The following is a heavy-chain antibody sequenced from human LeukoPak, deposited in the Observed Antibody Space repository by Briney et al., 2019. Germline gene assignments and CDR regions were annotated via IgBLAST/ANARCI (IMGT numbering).Heavy chain of an antibody. D-gene: IGHD3-22*01. CDR2: IWSDGVDT. CDR1: GFTFRSYG. Sequence: GGSLRLSFAASGFTFRSYGRNYVRQAPGKRLEWVAVIWSDGVDTYHADSVKGRFTISRDNSKNTLYLQMNSLTAEDTAVYYCAKDRRHYSGSSGYGLDCWGQGTLVTVSS. V-gene: IGHV3-33*03. J-gene: IGHJ4*02. CDR3: AKDRRHYSGSSGYGLDC.